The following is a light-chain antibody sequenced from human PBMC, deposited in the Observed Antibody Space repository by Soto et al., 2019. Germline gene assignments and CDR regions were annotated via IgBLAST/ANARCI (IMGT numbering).Light chain of an antibody. Sequence: DIQMTQSPSTLSASVGDRVTITCRASQSVGSWLAWYQQKQGKAPTLLIYEASSLESGVPSRFSGSGSGTEFTLTISGLQADDFAIYYCQQYNTYARTFGQGTKVEIK. J-gene: IGKJ1*01. V-gene: IGKV1-5*03. CDR1: QSVGSW. CDR2: EAS. CDR3: QQYNTYART.